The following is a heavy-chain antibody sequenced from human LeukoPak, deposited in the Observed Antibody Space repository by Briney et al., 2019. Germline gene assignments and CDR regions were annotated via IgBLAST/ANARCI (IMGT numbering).Heavy chain of an antibody. CDR3: ARAKSSGGWPDY. V-gene: IGHV1-69*04. CDR2: IIPILGIA. Sequence: ASVKVSCRASGGTFSSYAISWVRQAPGQGLEWMGRIIPILGIANYAQKFQGRVTITADKSTSTAYMELSSLRSEDTAVYYCARAKSSGGWPDYWGQGTLVTVSS. D-gene: IGHD6-19*01. J-gene: IGHJ4*02. CDR1: GGTFSSYA.